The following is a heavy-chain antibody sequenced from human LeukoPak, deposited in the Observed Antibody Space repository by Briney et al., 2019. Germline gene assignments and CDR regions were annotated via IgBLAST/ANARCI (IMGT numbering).Heavy chain of an antibody. CDR3: ARDGVEMATITDWYFDL. CDR1: GFTFSDYY. V-gene: IGHV3-11*04. J-gene: IGHJ2*01. CDR2: ISSSGSTT. Sequence: GGSLRLSCAASGFTFSDYYMSWIRQAPGKGLEWVSYISSSGSTTYYADSVKGRFTISRDNAKNPLYLQMNSLRAEDTAVYYCARDGVEMATITDWYFDLWGRGTLVTVSS. D-gene: IGHD5-24*01.